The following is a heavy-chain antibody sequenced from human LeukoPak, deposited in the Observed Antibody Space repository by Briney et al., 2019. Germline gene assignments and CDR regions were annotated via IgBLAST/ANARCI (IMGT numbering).Heavy chain of an antibody. CDR3: ARTLIEYSVSSCYFDY. CDR2: ISSSGSTI. CDR1: GFTFSDYY. V-gene: IGHV3-11*04. J-gene: IGHJ4*02. Sequence: GSLRLSCAASGFTFSDYYMSWIRQAPGKGLEWVSYISSSGSTIYYADSVKGRFTISRDNSKNTLYLQMNSLRAEDTAVYYCARTLIEYSVSSCYFDYWGQGTLVTVSS. D-gene: IGHD6-6*01.